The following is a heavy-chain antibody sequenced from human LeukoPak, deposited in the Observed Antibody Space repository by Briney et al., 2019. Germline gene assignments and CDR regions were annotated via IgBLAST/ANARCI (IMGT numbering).Heavy chain of an antibody. CDR2: IKEDGSEK. D-gene: IGHD1-14*01. CDR3: ARDSFETDIDY. V-gene: IGHV3-7*01. CDR1: GFTFSSYW. Sequence: PGGSLRLSCAVSGFTFSSYWMGWVRQAPGKGLEWVGNIKEDGSEKYYVDSVKGRFTISRDNAKNSLYLQMNSLRAEDTAVYYCARDSFETDIDYWGQGTLVTVSS. J-gene: IGHJ4*02.